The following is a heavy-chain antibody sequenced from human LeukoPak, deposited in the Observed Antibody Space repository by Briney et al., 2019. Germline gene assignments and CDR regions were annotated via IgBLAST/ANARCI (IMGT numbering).Heavy chain of an antibody. Sequence: PGGSLRLSCAASRFTFSSYAMSWVRQAPGKGLEWVSAISGSGGTTYYADSVKGRFTISRDNAKNSLYLQMNSLRAEDTAVYYCAREGSGFDYWGQGTLVTVSS. J-gene: IGHJ4*02. CDR3: AREGSGFDY. CDR1: RFTFSSYA. V-gene: IGHV3-23*01. D-gene: IGHD6-19*01. CDR2: ISGSGGTT.